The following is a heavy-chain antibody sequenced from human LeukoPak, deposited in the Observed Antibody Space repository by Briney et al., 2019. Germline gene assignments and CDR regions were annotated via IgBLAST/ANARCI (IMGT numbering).Heavy chain of an antibody. D-gene: IGHD3-22*01. V-gene: IGHV3-33*01. CDR1: GFTFSSYG. CDR2: IWYDGSNK. J-gene: IGHJ4*02. Sequence: PGRSLRLSCAASGFTFSSYGMHWVRQAPAKGLEWVALIWYDGSNKYYADSVKGRFTISRDNSKNTVYLQMNSLRAEDTAVYYCARDGRDSSGYYYPPDFWGQGTLVTVSS. CDR3: ARDGRDSSGYYYPPDF.